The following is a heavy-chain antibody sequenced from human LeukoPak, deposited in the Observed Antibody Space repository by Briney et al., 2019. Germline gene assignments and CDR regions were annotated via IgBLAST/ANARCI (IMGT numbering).Heavy chain of an antibody. J-gene: IGHJ4*02. CDR3: ARSSTGYSSGWYGDY. Sequence: GGSLRLSCAASGFTVSSNYMGWVRQAPGKGLEWVSVIYSGGSTYYADSVKGRFTISRDNSKNTLYLQMNSLRAEDTAVYYCARSSTGYSSGWYGDYWGQGTLVTVSS. D-gene: IGHD6-19*01. CDR2: IYSGGST. V-gene: IGHV3-66*01. CDR1: GFTVSSNY.